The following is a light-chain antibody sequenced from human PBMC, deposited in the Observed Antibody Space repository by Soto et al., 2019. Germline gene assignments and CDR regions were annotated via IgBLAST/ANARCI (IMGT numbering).Light chain of an antibody. J-gene: IGKJ1*01. CDR2: AAS. Sequence: AIRMTQSPSSFSASTGDRLTITCRASQGISSYLAWYQQKPGKAPKLLIYAASTLQSGVPSRFSGSGSGTDFTLTISCLQSEDFATYYCQQYYSYPWTFGQGTKVDIK. CDR1: QGISSY. V-gene: IGKV1-8*01. CDR3: QQYYSYPWT.